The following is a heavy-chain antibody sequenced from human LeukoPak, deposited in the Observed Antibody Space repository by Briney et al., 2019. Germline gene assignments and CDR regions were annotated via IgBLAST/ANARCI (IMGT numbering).Heavy chain of an antibody. CDR1: GFTFSSYA. D-gene: IGHD4-23*01. J-gene: IGHJ4*02. Sequence: GGSLRLSCAASGFTFSSYAMSWVRQAPGKGLEWVSLLYSAGNTFYADSVKGRFTISRDNSKNTFFLQMNSLRAEDTAVYYCASQFYGGTHLPLAYWGQGTLVTVSS. V-gene: IGHV3-66*04. CDR3: ASQFYGGTHLPLAY. CDR2: LYSAGNT.